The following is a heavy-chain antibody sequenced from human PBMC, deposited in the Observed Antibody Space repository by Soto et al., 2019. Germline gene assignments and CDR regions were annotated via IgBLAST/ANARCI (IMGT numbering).Heavy chain of an antibody. Sequence: EVQLVESGGGLVKPGGSLRLSCAASGFTFSTYSMSWVRQAPGKGLEWVSSIRSSSSYIYYADSVKGRFTISRDNAKNSLYLQMNSLRDEDTAVYYCARVGPEFELASYRDAFDIWGQGTMVTVSS. CDR1: GFTFSTYS. D-gene: IGHD1-1*01. CDR2: IRSSSSYI. V-gene: IGHV3-21*01. J-gene: IGHJ3*02. CDR3: ARVGPEFELASYRDAFDI.